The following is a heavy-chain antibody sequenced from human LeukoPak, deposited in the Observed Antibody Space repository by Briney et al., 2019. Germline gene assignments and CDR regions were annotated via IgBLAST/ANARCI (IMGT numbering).Heavy chain of an antibody. CDR3: ARGARKGDDYGGFFDY. J-gene: IGHJ4*02. Sequence: GGSLRLSCEASGLTFRTYAMHWVRQAPGKGLEWVAVISYDGNKKQCADSVKGRFTISRDNSKNTLYLQMNSLRAEDTAVYYCARGARKGDDYGGFFDYWGQGTLVTVSS. CDR1: GLTFRTYA. D-gene: IGHD4-23*01. V-gene: IGHV3-30*04. CDR2: ISYDGNKK.